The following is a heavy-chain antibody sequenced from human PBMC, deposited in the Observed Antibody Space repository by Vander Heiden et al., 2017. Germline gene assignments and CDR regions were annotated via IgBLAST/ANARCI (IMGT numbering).Heavy chain of an antibody. J-gene: IGHJ4*02. CDR3: ARGKGWDDY. CDR1: GFTFSTNW. D-gene: IGHD1-26*01. CDR2: IKYDGREK. Sequence: DVQVVESGGGLVQPGGSLRLSCAASGFTFSTNWMSWVRQAPGKGLEWVANIKYDGREKDDVDSVKDRFTISRDNAKNSVYLKMKSLRVEDTALYDCARGKGWDDYWGQGTLVTVSS. V-gene: IGHV3-7*01.